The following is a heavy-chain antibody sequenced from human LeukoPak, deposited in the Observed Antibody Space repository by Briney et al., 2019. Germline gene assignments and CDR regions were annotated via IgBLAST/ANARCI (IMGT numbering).Heavy chain of an antibody. J-gene: IGHJ4*02. V-gene: IGHV3-53*01. CDR1: GFTVSSNY. CDR3: ASRSLWYGEDY. D-gene: IGHD3-10*01. Sequence: GGSLRLSWAASGFTVSSNYISCVRQPPGEGLEWVSAIYSSGGTYYAASVKGRFTISRDNSKNRLYLQMNSLRAEDTAVYYCASRSLWYGEDYWGQGTLVTVSS. CDR2: IYSSGGT.